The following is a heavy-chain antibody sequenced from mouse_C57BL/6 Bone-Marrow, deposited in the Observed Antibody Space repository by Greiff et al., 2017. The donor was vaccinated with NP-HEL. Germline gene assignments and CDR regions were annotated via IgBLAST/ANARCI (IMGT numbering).Heavy chain of an antibody. V-gene: IGHV1-64*01. D-gene: IGHD2-2*01. CDR2: IHPNSGST. Sequence: VQLQQPGAELVKPGASVKLSCKASGYTFTSYWMHWVKQRPGQGLEWIGMIHPNSGSTNYNKKFKSKATLTVDKSSSTAYMQLSSLTSEDSAVYYCARSLYGYDGDWGQGTTLTVSS. CDR1: GYTFTSYW. J-gene: IGHJ2*01. CDR3: ARSLYGYDGD.